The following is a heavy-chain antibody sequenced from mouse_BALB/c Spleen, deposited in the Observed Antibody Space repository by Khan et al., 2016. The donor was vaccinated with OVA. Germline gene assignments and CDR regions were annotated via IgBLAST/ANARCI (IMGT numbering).Heavy chain of an antibody. CDR1: GYSFTSYY. D-gene: IGHD1-1*01. J-gene: IGHJ3*01. CDR2: IDPFNGGT. Sequence: VQLQQSGPELMKPGASVKISCKASGYSFTSYYIHWVKQSHGKSLEWIGNIDPFNGGTSYNQKFKGKATLTVDKSSSTAYMHLSSLTSEDSAVXYCTIHGSSAWFAYWDQGTLVTVSA. CDR3: TIHGSSAWFAY. V-gene: IGHV1S135*01.